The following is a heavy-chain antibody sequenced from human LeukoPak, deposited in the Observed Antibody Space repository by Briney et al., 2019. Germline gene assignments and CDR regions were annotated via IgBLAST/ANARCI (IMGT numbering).Heavy chain of an antibody. V-gene: IGHV4-61*01. J-gene: IGHJ4*02. CDR2: IYYSGST. CDR1: GASVSSGSYY. Sequence: PSETLSLTCTVSGASVSSGSYYWSWIRQPPGKGLEWIGYIYYSGSTNYNPSLKSRVTISVDTSKNQFSLKLSSVTAADTAVYYCARGSRGYSYGWGQGTLVTVSS. D-gene: IGHD5-18*01. CDR3: ARGSRGYSYG.